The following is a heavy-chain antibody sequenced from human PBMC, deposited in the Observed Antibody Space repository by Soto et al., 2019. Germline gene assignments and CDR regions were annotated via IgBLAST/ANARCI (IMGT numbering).Heavy chain of an antibody. J-gene: IGHJ5*02. Sequence: QVQLVQSGAEVKKPGSSVKVSCKASGCNFSTYTITWVRQAPGQGIESMGRIIPITGIINYAQKFQGRVTISADTFTGTASLELTRLRSDATAVYYCAGDPDRHYSDSHASSYPWGQGTLVNVAS. CDR1: GCNFSTYT. CDR2: IIPITGII. V-gene: IGHV1-69*08. D-gene: IGHD3-16*01. CDR3: AGDPDRHYSDSHASSYP.